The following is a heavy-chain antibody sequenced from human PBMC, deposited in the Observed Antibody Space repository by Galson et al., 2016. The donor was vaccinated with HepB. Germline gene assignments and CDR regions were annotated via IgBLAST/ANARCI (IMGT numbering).Heavy chain of an antibody. J-gene: IGHJ4*02. CDR2: ISGSGDTT. V-gene: IGHV3-23*01. CDR3: AKWSDAAATY. D-gene: IGHD6-13*01. CDR1: GFTFSTYA. Sequence: SLRLSCAGTGFTFSTYATSWVRQAPGKRLEWVSAISGSGDTTYYADSVKGRFSISRDSSKNTLYLQMSSQTAEDTAVYYCAKWSDAAATYWGQGALVTVSS.